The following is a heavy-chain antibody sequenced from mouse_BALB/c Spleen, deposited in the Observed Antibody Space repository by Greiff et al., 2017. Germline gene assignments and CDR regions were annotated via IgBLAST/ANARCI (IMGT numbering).Heavy chain of an antibody. Sequence: VKLVESGPGLVAPSQSLSITCTVSGFSLTSYGVHWVRQPPGKGLEWLGVIWAGGSTNYNSALMSRLSISKDNSKSQVFLKMNSLQTDDTAMYYCARGDITTVVAYYYAMDYWGQGTSVTVSS. CDR2: IWAGGST. CDR3: ARGDITTVVAYYYAMDY. V-gene: IGHV2-9*02. J-gene: IGHJ4*01. D-gene: IGHD1-1*01. CDR1: GFSLTSYG.